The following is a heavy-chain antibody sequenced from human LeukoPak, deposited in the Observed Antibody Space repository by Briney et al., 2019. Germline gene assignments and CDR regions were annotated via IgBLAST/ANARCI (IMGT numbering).Heavy chain of an antibody. J-gene: IGHJ4*02. Sequence: RASVKVSCKASGGTFSSYAISWVRQAPGQGLEWMGGIIPIFGTANYAQKFQGRVTTTTDESTSTAYMELSSLRSEDTAVYYCARPSDYYDSSGYSDWGQGTLVTVSS. CDR1: GGTFSSYA. D-gene: IGHD3-22*01. CDR2: IIPIFGTA. CDR3: ARPSDYYDSSGYSD. V-gene: IGHV1-69*05.